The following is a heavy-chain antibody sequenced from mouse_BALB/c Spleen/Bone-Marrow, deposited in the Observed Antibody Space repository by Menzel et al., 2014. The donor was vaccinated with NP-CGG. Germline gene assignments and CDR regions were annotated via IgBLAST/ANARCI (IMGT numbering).Heavy chain of an antibody. CDR3: ARYDYAMDY. Sequence: VMLVESGPGLVAPSQSLSITCTISGFSLTSYGVHWVRQPPEKGLEWLVVIWSDGSTTNNSALKYRLSISKDNSKSQVFLKMNSLETDDTVMYDCARYDYAMDYWGQGTSVTVSS. CDR2: IWSDGST. V-gene: IGHV2-6-1*01. CDR1: GFSLTSYG. D-gene: IGHD2-14*01. J-gene: IGHJ4*01.